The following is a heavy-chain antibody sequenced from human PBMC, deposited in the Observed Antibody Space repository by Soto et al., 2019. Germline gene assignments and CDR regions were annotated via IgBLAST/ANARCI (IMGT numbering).Heavy chain of an antibody. Sequence: GGSLRLSCAASGFTFSTYSMNWVRQAPGKGLEWVSYISSSSSTIFYTDSVKGRFTVSRDNAKNIAYLQMNSLKTEDTAVYYCTRDLGCGGDCYQYYFDYWGQGTLVTVSS. CDR1: GFTFSTYS. J-gene: IGHJ4*02. CDR2: ISSSSSTI. D-gene: IGHD2-21*02. V-gene: IGHV3-48*01. CDR3: TRDLGCGGDCYQYYFDY.